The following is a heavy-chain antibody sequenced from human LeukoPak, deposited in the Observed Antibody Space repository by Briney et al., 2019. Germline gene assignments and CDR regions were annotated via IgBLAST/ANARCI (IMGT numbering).Heavy chain of an antibody. J-gene: IGHJ4*02. CDR1: GFTFDDYA. CDR3: AKDISSGSGWGGFDY. D-gene: IGHD6-19*01. Sequence: GGSLRLSCAASGFTFDDYAMHWVRQGPGKGLEWVPGVSWNSGIIGYADSVQGRFTISRDYAKNSLYLQMNSLRAEDTALYYCAKDISSGSGWGGFDYWGQGTLVTVSS. CDR2: VSWNSGII. V-gene: IGHV3-9*01.